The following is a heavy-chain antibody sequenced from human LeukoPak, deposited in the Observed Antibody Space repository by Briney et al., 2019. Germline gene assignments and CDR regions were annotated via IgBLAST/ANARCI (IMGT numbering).Heavy chain of an antibody. CDR3: AREQWFGDDAFDI. V-gene: IGHV3-7*01. J-gene: IGHJ3*02. D-gene: IGHD3-10*01. Sequence: PGGSLRLSCAASGFTFSSYWMSWVRQAPGKGLEWVANIKQDGSEKYYVDSVKGRFTISRDNAKNSLYLQMNSLRAEDTAVYYCAREQWFGDDAFDIWGQGTMVTVSS. CDR1: GFTFSSYW. CDR2: IKQDGSEK.